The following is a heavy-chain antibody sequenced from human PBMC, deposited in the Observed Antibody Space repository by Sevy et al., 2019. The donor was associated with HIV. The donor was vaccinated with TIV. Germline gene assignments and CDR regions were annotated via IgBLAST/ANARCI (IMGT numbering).Heavy chain of an antibody. CDR3: ARDFKGSVNCYRKYYFDY. Sequence: GGSLRLSCAISGFTFSDYYISWIRQAPGKGLEWVSYIRSSDTIYYADSVKGRFTISRDNAKNSLYLQMNSLRAEDTAVYYCARDFKGSVNCYRKYYFDYWGQGTLVTVSS. J-gene: IGHJ4*02. V-gene: IGHV3-11*01. D-gene: IGHD2-21*01. CDR1: GFTFSDYY. CDR2: IRSSDTI.